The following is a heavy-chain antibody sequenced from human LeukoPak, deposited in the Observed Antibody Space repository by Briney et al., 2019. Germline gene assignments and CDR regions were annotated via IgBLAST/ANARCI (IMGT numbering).Heavy chain of an antibody. Sequence: GGSLRLSCAASGFTFSSYGMHWVRQAPGKGLEWMGWINPNSGGTNYAQKFQGRVTMTRDTSISTAYMELSRLRSDDTAVYYCARDNWSVLLWFGESQTFDYWGQGTLVTVSS. V-gene: IGHV1-2*02. D-gene: IGHD3-10*01. CDR3: ARDNWSVLLWFGESQTFDY. J-gene: IGHJ4*02. CDR2: INPNSGGT. CDR1: GFTFSSYG.